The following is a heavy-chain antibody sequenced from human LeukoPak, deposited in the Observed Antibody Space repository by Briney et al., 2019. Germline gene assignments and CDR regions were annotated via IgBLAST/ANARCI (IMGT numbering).Heavy chain of an antibody. V-gene: IGHV3-53*01. CDR2: IYSGGTT. CDR3: ARDGYGNNYMDV. CDR1: GFSFSSNF. J-gene: IGHJ6*03. Sequence: GGSLRLSCAASGFSFSSNFMSWVRQAPGKGLEWVSVIYSGGTTYYSDSVKCLFTISRDNSKNTLSLQMNNLRAEDTAVYYCARDGYGNNYMDVWGKGTTVTVSS. D-gene: IGHD1/OR15-1a*01.